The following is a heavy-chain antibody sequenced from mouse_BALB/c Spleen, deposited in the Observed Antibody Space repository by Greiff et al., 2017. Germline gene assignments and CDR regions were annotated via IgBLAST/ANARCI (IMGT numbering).Heavy chain of an antibody. CDR3: TRGGYPNYYAMDD. CDR2: IYPGSGST. J-gene: IGHJ4*01. Sequence: LQQPGSELVRPGASVKLSCKASGYTFTSYWMHWVKQRPGQGLEWIGNIYPGSGSTNYDEKFKSKATLTVDTSSSTAYMQLSSLTSEDSAVYYCTRGGYPNYYAMDDWGQGTSVTVSS. CDR1: GYTFTSYW. V-gene: IGHV1S22*01.